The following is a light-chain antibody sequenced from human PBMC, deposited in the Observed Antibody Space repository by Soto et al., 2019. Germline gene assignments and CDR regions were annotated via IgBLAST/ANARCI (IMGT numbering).Light chain of an antibody. Sequence: EIVLTQSPGTLSLSPGERATLSFRASQSVSNNYLAWYQQKPGQAPRLLIYGASSRATGIPDRFSGSGSGTDFTLTISRLEPEDFAVYYCLQYGTFPRTFGQGTKVDIK. CDR2: GAS. J-gene: IGKJ1*01. CDR1: QSVSNNY. V-gene: IGKV3-20*01. CDR3: LQYGTFPRT.